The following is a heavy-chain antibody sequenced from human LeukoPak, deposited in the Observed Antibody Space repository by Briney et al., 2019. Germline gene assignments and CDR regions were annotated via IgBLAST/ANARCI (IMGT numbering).Heavy chain of an antibody. V-gene: IGHV5-51*01. Sequence: GESLKISFKGSGXSFTSHCIGWVRQMPGKGLEWMGIIYPGDSDTRYSPSFQGQVTISADKSISTAYLQWSSLKASDTAIYYCARREVSSSPFDYWGQGTLVTVSS. J-gene: IGHJ4*02. CDR1: GXSFTSHC. D-gene: IGHD6-6*01. CDR3: ARREVSSSPFDY. CDR2: IYPGDSDT.